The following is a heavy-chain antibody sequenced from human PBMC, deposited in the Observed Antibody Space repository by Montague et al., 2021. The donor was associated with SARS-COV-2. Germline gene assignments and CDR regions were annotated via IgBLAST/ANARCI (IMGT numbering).Heavy chain of an antibody. J-gene: IGHJ6*03. CDR1: GASISSYS. CDR3: ARAIVSGLCSGGSCYKGYYYYMDV. CDR2: MYNSEKI. V-gene: IGHV4-59*13. Sequence: SETLSLTCTVSGASISSYSWSWIRQPPGKGLEWIGYMYNSEKINYNPSLQSRVTISVDTSKGQLSLKLNSVTAADTAAYFCARAIVSGLCSGGSCYKGYYYYMDVWGKGTRSLSP. D-gene: IGHD2-15*01.